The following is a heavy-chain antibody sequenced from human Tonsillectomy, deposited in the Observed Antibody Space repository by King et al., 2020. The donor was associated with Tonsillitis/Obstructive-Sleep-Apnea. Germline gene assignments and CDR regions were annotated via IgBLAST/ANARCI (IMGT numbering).Heavy chain of an antibody. CDR1: GFTFSDAW. D-gene: IGHD5-18*01. Sequence: EVQLVESGGGLVRPGGSLRLSCAASGFTFSDAWMSWVRQAPGKGLEWVGRIKSLPDGGTTEYAAPVKARFTISRDDSKNTLYLQMNSLKSDDTAMYYCATPDTASAYWGRGTLVSVSS. CDR3: ATPDTASAY. J-gene: IGHJ4*02. CDR2: IKSLPDGGTT. V-gene: IGHV3-15*01.